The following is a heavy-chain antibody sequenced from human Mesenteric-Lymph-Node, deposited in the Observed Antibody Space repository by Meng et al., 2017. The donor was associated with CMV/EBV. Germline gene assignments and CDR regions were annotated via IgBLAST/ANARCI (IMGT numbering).Heavy chain of an antibody. CDR2: INHSGST. Sequence: GSLRLSCAVYGGSFSGYYWSWIRQPPGKGLEWIGEINHSGSTNYNPSLKSRVTISVDTSKNQFSLELSSVTAADTAVYFCARIFFSSRYNSPYFDYWGQGTMVTVSS. V-gene: IGHV4-34*01. CDR3: ARIFFSSRYNSPYFDY. J-gene: IGHJ4*02. CDR1: GGSFSGYY. D-gene: IGHD3-9*01.